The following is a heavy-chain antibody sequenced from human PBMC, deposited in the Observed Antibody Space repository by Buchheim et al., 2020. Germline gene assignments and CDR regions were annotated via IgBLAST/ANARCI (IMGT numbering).Heavy chain of an antibody. D-gene: IGHD4-17*01. CDR3: AKGIAPLRSHYYGMDV. Sequence: EVQLLESGGGLVQPGGSLRLSCAASGFTFSSYAMSWVRQAPGKGLEWVSAISGSGGSTYYAASVKGRFTISRENSKNTLYLQMNSLRAEDTAVYYCAKGIAPLRSHYYGMDVWGQGTT. J-gene: IGHJ6*02. V-gene: IGHV3-23*01. CDR2: ISGSGGST. CDR1: GFTFSSYA.